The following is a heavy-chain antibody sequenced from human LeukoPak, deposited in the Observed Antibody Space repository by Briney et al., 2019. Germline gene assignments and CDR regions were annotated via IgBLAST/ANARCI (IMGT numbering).Heavy chain of an antibody. V-gene: IGHV4-38-2*01. Sequence: SETLSLTCAVSAYSISSGYYWGWIRQPPGKGLEWIGSIYHSGNAYYSPSLKSRVTILVDTSKNQFSLKLSSVTAADTAVYYCARPDSGKSSLDYWGQGTLVTVSS. CDR3: ARPDSGKSSLDY. CDR2: IYHSGNA. J-gene: IGHJ4*02. D-gene: IGHD3-10*01. CDR1: AYSISSGYY.